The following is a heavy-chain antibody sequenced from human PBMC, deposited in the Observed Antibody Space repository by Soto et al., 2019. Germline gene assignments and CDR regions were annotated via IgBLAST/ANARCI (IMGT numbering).Heavy chain of an antibody. CDR2: ISGSGGST. CDR3: AKDQGSSPRWDY. CDR1: GFTFSSYA. V-gene: IGHV3-23*01. J-gene: IGHJ4*02. Sequence: SLRLSCAASGFTFSSYAMSWVRQAPGKGLEWVSAISGSGGSTYYADSVKGRFTISRDNSKNTLYLQMNSLRAEDTAVYYCAKDQGSSPRWDYWGQGTLVTVSS. D-gene: IGHD2-2*01.